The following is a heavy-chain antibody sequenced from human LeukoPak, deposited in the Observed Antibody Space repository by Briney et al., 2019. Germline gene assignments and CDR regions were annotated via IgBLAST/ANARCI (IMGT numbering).Heavy chain of an antibody. CDR1: GYSISSGYY. V-gene: IGHV4-61*01. D-gene: IGHD2-2*01. CDR2: IYYSGST. CDR3: ARGGSVVIVPAAIRSYYYYYMDV. J-gene: IGHJ6*03. Sequence: SETLSLTCAVSGYSISSGYYWSWIRQPPGKGLEWIGYIYYSGSTNYNPSLKSRVTISVDTSKNQFSLKLSSVTAADTAVYYCARGGSVVIVPAAIRSYYYYYMDVWGKGTTVTVSS.